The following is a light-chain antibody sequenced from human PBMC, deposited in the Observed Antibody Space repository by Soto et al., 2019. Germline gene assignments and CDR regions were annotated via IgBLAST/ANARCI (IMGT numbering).Light chain of an antibody. V-gene: IGKV1-5*03. J-gene: IGKJ1*01. Sequence: MTHSPATLSVSPGERATLSCRASQSISYWLAWYQQKPGKAPKLLIYKASTLKSGVPSRFSGSGSGTEVTLNISSLQPDVFATDYCQHYNSYSEAFGPGT. CDR3: QHYNSYSEA. CDR1: QSISYW. CDR2: KAS.